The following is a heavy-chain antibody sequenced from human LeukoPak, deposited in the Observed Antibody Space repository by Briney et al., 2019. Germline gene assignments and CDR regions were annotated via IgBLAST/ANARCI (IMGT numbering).Heavy chain of an antibody. J-gene: IGHJ4*02. CDR1: GYTFTAYY. Sequence: VSVKVSCKASGYTFTAYYMHWVRQAPGQGLEWMGWINPNSGGTNYAQKFQGRVTMTRDTSITTAYMELSRLTSDDTAVYYCARGVAARPGGHWGQGTLVTVSS. V-gene: IGHV1-2*02. CDR3: ARGVAARPGGH. D-gene: IGHD6-6*01. CDR2: INPNSGGT.